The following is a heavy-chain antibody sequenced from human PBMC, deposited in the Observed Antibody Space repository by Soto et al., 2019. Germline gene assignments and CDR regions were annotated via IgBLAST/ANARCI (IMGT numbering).Heavy chain of an antibody. CDR3: ARDGFCTSTTCRVGNWFDP. J-gene: IGHJ5*02. V-gene: IGHV4-34*01. CDR1: GGPFSGYY. CDR2: INHRGST. Sequence: SETLSLTCVVYGGPFSGYYWSWIRQSPGKGLEWIGGINHRGSTNYNPSLERRVTISVDTSKNQFSLKLPSVTAADTAMYYCARDGFCTSTTCRVGNWFDPWGQGTLVTVSS. D-gene: IGHD2-2*01.